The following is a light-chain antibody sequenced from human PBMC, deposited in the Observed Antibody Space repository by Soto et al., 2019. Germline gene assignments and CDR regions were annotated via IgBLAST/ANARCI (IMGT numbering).Light chain of an antibody. CDR3: QQYNEWPSWT. J-gene: IGKJ1*01. V-gene: IGKV3-15*01. Sequence: EIVLTQSPATLSLSPGERATLSCRASQSITSNLAWYQQKPGQAPRLLIYAASTRATGIPARFSGSGSGTEFTLTISSLQSEDFAVYYCQQYNEWPSWTFGQGTKVDIK. CDR1: QSITSN. CDR2: AAS.